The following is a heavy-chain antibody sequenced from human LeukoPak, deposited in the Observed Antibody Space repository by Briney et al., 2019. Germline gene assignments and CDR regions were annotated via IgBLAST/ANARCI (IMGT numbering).Heavy chain of an antibody. Sequence: PSETLSLTCAVYGGSYSGYYWSWIRQPPGKGLEWIGEINHSGSTNYNPSLKSRVTISVDTSKNQFSLKLSSVTAADTAVYYCARGRLLYYYDSSGPSAYWGQGTLVTVSS. D-gene: IGHD3-22*01. CDR1: GGSYSGYY. CDR2: INHSGST. CDR3: ARGRLLYYYDSSGPSAY. V-gene: IGHV4-34*01. J-gene: IGHJ4*02.